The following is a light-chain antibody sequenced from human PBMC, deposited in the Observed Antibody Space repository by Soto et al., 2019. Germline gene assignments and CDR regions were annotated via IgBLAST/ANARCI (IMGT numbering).Light chain of an antibody. V-gene: IGLV2-23*02. CDR3: CSYAGSSTHV. J-gene: IGLJ1*01. CDR2: EVT. Sequence: QSALTQPASVSGSPGQSITISCTGTSSDVGSYNLVSWYQQHPGKAPKLMIYEVTKRPSGVSDRFSGSKSGNTASLTISGLQAEDESAYYCCSYAGSSTHVFAPGTKLTVL. CDR1: SSDVGSYNL.